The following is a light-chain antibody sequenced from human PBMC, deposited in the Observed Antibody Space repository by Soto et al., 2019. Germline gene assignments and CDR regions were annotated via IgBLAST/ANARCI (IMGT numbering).Light chain of an antibody. J-gene: IGLJ3*02. V-gene: IGLV4-69*01. CDR1: SGHSSYA. Sequence: QLVLTQSPSASASLGAWVKLTCALSSGHSSYAIAWHQQQPEKGPRALMKLNSDGSHTRGDGIPDRFSGSSSGAERYLTISSLQSEDEADYYCQTWGTGILVFGGGTKLTVL. CDR3: QTWGTGILV. CDR2: LNSDGSH.